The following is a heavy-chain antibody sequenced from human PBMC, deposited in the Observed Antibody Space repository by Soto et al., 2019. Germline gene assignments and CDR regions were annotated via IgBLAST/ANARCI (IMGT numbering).Heavy chain of an antibody. CDR1: GFTFSSYG. V-gene: IGHV3-30*18. CDR3: ANGGQWLVRDYYYYGMDV. D-gene: IGHD6-19*01. CDR2: ISYDGSNK. Sequence: QVQLVESGGGVVQPGRSLRLSCAASGFTFSSYGMHWVRQAPGKGLEWVAVISYDGSNKYYADSVKGRFTISRDNSKNTLYLQMNSLRAEDTAVYYCANGGQWLVRDYYYYGMDVWGQGNTVTVSS. J-gene: IGHJ6*02.